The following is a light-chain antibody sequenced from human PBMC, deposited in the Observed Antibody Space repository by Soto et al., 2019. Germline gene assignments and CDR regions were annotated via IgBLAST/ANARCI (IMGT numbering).Light chain of an antibody. CDR3: QVWDSSSDHHVV. J-gene: IGLJ2*01. CDR1: NIGSKS. CDR2: YDS. Sequence: SYELTQPPSVSVAPGTTARITCGGNNIGSKSVHWYQQKPGQAPVLVIYYDSDRPSGIPERFSGSNSGNTATLTISRVEAGDEADYYCQVWDSSSDHHVVFGGGTQLTVL. V-gene: IGLV3-21*04.